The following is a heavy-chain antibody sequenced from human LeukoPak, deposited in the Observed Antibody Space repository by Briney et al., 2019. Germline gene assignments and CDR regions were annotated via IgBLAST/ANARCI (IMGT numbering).Heavy chain of an antibody. J-gene: IGHJ4*02. D-gene: IGHD3-10*01. CDR2: ITPFNGNT. CDR1: GYTFTYRY. Sequence: GASVKVSCKASGYTFTYRYLHWVRQAPGQALEWMGWITPFNGNTNYAQKFQDRVTMTTDTSTSTAYMELRSLRSDDTAVYYCARGESESFDYWGQGTLVTVSS. CDR3: ARGESESFDY. V-gene: IGHV1-45*02.